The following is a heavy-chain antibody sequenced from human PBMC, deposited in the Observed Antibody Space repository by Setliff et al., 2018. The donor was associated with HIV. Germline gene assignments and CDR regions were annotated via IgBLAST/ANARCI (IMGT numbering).Heavy chain of an antibody. CDR2: VYYSGST. CDR1: GGSISSHY. D-gene: IGHD3-10*01. V-gene: IGHV4-59*11. Sequence: SETLSLTCTVSGGSISSHYWSWIRQPPGKGLEWIGYVYYSGSTYYNPSLKSRVTMSVDTSKNQFSLNLSSVTAADTAVYYCARSMHYPGDDAFDIWGQGTMVTVSS. CDR3: ARSMHYPGDDAFDI. J-gene: IGHJ3*02.